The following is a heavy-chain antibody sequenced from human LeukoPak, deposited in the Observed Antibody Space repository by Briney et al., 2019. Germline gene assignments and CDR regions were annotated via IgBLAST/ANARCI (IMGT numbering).Heavy chain of an antibody. CDR3: AKSVWFGELIGGYFDY. CDR1: GFTFSSYA. Sequence: GGSLRLSCAASGFTFSSYAMSWVRQAPGKGLEWVSAISGSGGSTYYADSVKGRFTISRDNSKNTLYLQMNSLRAEDTAVYYCAKSVWFGELIGGYFDYWGQGTLVTVSS. D-gene: IGHD3-10*01. CDR2: ISGSGGST. V-gene: IGHV3-23*01. J-gene: IGHJ4*02.